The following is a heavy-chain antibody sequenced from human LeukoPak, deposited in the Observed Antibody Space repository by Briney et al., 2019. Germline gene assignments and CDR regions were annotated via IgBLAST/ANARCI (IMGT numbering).Heavy chain of an antibody. J-gene: IGHJ4*02. D-gene: IGHD2-2*01. V-gene: IGHV3-64D*06. CDR2: ISGNGGST. CDR1: GLTFSSYA. CDR3: VKGGTIVLVPAAVDY. Sequence: PGGSLRLSCSASGLTFSSYAMHWVRQAPGKGLEYVSAISGNGGSTYHADSVKGRFTISRDNSKNTLYLQMSSLRAEDTAVYYCVKGGTIVLVPAAVDYWGQGTLVTVSS.